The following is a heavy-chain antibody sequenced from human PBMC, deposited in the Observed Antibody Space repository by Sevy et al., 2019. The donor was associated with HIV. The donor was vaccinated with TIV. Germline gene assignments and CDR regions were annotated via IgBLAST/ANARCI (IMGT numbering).Heavy chain of an antibody. Sequence: GGSLRLSCAGSGFSFRTNGMHWVRQAPGKGLDWVAVISKNGDYKSYADSVKGRFTISRDNSKNTLYLQMNSLRAEDTAVYYCAKEYQRRYFDLPDYWGQGTLVTVSS. J-gene: IGHJ4*02. D-gene: IGHD3-9*01. CDR3: AKEYQRRYFDLPDY. CDR2: ISKNGDYK. V-gene: IGHV3-30*18. CDR1: GFSFRTNG.